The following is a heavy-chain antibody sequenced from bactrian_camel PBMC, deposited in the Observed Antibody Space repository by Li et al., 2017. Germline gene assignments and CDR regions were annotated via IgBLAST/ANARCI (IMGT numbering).Heavy chain of an antibody. J-gene: IGHJ6*01. V-gene: IGHV3S53*01. Sequence: HVQLVESGGGSVQPGGSLRLSCLASEATKCLAWFRQAPGKEREGVAAIDSDGSTSYTDSVKGRFTISQDNAKITLYLQLNSLKPEDTAMYYCAADWSGTYACRSRAIGAPDFAYLGQGTQVTVS. CDR1: EATKC. CDR3: AADWSGTYACRSRAIGAPDFAY. CDR2: IDSDGST. D-gene: IGHD3*01.